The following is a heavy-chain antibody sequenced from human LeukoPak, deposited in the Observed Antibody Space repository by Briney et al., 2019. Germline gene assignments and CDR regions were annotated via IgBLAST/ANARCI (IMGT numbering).Heavy chain of an antibody. CDR1: GGSISGYY. CDR3: ARAAYSDGWSYVYFDY. Sequence: SETLSLTCTVSGGSISGYYWHWIRQPPGKGLEWIGYISRSGGTNYNPSLKSRVTISRDTSKNQFSLILTSLTAADTAVYFCARAAYSDGWSYVYFDYWGQRILLTVSS. V-gene: IGHV4-59*01. D-gene: IGHD6-19*01. CDR2: ISRSGGT. J-gene: IGHJ4*02.